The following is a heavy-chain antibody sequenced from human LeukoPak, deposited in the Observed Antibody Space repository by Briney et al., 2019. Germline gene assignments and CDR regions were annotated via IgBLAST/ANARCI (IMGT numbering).Heavy chain of an antibody. V-gene: IGHV7-4-1*02. CDR2: INTNTGNP. D-gene: IGHD2-15*01. CDR3: ARIGGSYLNYYYGMDV. J-gene: IGHJ6*02. CDR1: GYSFTRYA. Sequence: ASVKVSCKASGYSFTRYAMNWVRQAPGQGLEWMGWINTNTGNPTYAQGFTGRFVFSLDTSVSTAYLQISSLKAEDTAVYYCARIGGSYLNYYYGMDVWGQGTTVTVSS.